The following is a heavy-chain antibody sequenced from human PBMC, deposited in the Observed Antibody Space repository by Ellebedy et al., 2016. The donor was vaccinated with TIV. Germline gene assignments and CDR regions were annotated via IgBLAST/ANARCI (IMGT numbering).Heavy chain of an antibody. V-gene: IGHV3-7*03. CDR3: ASAGVGRTPFDY. J-gene: IGHJ4*02. Sequence: GESLKISCAASGFTFNRNWMSWVRQAPGKGLEWVANINQDGSRKDYVESVKGRFTISRDNAENSVYLQMNSLRGEDTAVYFCASAGVGRTPFDYWGQGTLVTVSS. CDR1: GFTFNRNW. D-gene: IGHD2-8*01. CDR2: INQDGSRK.